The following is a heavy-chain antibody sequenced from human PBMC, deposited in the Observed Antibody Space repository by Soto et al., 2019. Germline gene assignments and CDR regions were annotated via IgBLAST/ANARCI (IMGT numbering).Heavy chain of an antibody. J-gene: IGHJ5*02. Sequence: SETLSVTCTVAGGSISSYYWSWIRQPPGKGLEWIGYIYYSGSTNYNPSLKSRVTISVDTSKNQFSLKLSSVTAADTAVYYCARDLGDYGGLGFDPWGQGTLVTVS. D-gene: IGHD4-17*01. V-gene: IGHV4-59*01. CDR1: GGSISSYY. CDR3: ARDLGDYGGLGFDP. CDR2: IYYSGST.